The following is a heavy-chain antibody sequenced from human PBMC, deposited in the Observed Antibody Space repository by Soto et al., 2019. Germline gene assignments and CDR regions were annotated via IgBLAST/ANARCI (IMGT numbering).Heavy chain of an antibody. J-gene: IGHJ5*02. Sequence: SETLSLTCAVYGGSFSGYYWSWIRQPPGKGLEWIGEINHSGSTNYNPSLRSRVTISVDTSKNQFSLKLSSVTAADTAVYYCARSPSDCSSTSCWYNWFDPWGQGTLVTVSS. CDR1: GGSFSGYY. CDR3: ARSPSDCSSTSCWYNWFDP. V-gene: IGHV4-34*01. CDR2: INHSGST. D-gene: IGHD2-2*01.